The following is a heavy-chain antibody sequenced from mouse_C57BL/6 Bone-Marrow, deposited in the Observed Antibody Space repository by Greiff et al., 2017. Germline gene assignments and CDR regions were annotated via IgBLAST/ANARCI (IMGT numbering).Heavy chain of an antibody. D-gene: IGHD1-1*01. J-gene: IGHJ3*01. V-gene: IGHV1-74*01. CDR2: IHPSDSDT. Sequence: QVQLKQPGAELVKPGASVKVSCKASGYTFTSYWMHWVKQRPGQGLEWIGRIHPSDSDTNYNQKFKGKATLTVDNSSSPAYMQLSSLTSEDSAVAYCAECYYGAAWFAYWGKGTLVTVSA. CDR1: GYTFTSYW. CDR3: AECYYGAAWFAY.